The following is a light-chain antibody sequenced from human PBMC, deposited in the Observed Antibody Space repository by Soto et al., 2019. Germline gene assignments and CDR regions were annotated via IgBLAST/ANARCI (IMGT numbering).Light chain of an antibody. CDR3: QQSFSTPVT. J-gene: IGKJ2*01. CDR2: SAS. Sequence: DIQMTQSPSSLSASVGDRVTITCRASQSIASYLNWYQQKPGKAPNLLIYSASSLQSGVPSRFSGSRSGTDFTLTCSSLQPEDSATYYCQQSFSTPVTFGQVTKLEIK. CDR1: QSIASY. V-gene: IGKV1-39*01.